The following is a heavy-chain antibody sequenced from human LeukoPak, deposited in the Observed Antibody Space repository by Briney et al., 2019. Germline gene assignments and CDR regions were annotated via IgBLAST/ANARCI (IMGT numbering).Heavy chain of an antibody. D-gene: IGHD2-15*01. CDR2: IYYNGST. CDR1: GGSISSYY. CDR3: AGLRGYCSGGSCYYEYFQH. Sequence: SETLSLTCTVSGGSISSYYWSWIRQPPGKGLEWIGYIYYNGSTNYNPSLKSRVTISVDTSKNQFSLKLSSVTAADTAVYYCAGLRGYCSGGSCYYEYFQHWGQGTLVTVSS. J-gene: IGHJ1*01. V-gene: IGHV4-59*08.